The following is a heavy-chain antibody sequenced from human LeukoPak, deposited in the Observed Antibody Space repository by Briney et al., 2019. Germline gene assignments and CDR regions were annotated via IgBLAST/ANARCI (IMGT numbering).Heavy chain of an antibody. CDR2: MNPNSGNT. CDR3: ARVEQLVGHDY. J-gene: IGHJ4*02. CDR1: GYTFTSYD. D-gene: IGHD6-6*01. Sequence: ASVKVSCKASGYTFTSYDINWVRQATGQGLEWMRWMNPNSGNTGYAQKFQGRVTMTRDTSISTAYMELSRLRSDDTAVYYCARVEQLVGHDYWGQGTLVTVSS. V-gene: IGHV1-8*02.